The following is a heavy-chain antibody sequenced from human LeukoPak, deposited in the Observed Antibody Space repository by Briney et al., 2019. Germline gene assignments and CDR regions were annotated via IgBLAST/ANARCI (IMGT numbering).Heavy chain of an antibody. CDR3: ARDYGGSSPFDY. Sequence: GGSLRLSCAASGFTFSSYGMSWVRQAPGKGLEWVANIKQDGSEKHYVDSVKGRFTISRDNAKNSLYLQMNSLRAEDTAVYYCARDYGGSSPFDYWGQGTLVTVSS. V-gene: IGHV3-7*01. CDR2: IKQDGSEK. CDR1: GFTFSSYG. J-gene: IGHJ4*02. D-gene: IGHD4-23*01.